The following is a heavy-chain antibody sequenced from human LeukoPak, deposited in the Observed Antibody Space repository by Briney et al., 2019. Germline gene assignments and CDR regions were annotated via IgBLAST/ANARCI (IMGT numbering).Heavy chain of an antibody. Sequence: SETLSLTCTVSSGSNSSSTYYWGWVRQPPGKGLEWIGSCYYSGGTYYNPSLKSRVTISVDTSKYQFSLNLSSVTASDTALYYCARSRGYFVYWGQGTLVTVFS. CDR3: ARSRGYFVY. CDR2: CYYSGGT. CDR1: SGSNSSSTYY. J-gene: IGHJ4*02. D-gene: IGHD6-13*01. V-gene: IGHV4-39*07.